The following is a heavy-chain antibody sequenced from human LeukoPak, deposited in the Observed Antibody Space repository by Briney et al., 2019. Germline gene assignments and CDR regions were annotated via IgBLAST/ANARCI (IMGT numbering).Heavy chain of an antibody. J-gene: IGHJ1*01. D-gene: IGHD2-15*01. V-gene: IGHV1-2*06. CDR2: INPNSGGT. Sequence: ASVKVSCKASGYTFTGYYMHWVRQAPGQGLEWMGRINPNSGGTNYAQKFQGRVTMTRDTSTSTVYMELSSLRSEDTAVYYCARARGGRYFQHWGQGTLVTVSS. CDR3: ARARGGRYFQH. CDR1: GYTFTGYY.